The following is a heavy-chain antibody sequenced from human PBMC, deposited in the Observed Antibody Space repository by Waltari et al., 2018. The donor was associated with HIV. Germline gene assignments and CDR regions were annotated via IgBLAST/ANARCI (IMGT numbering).Heavy chain of an antibody. J-gene: IGHJ4*02. V-gene: IGHV2-70*15. D-gene: IGHD3-22*01. CDR2: IDWDDDK. Sequence: QVTLRESGPALVKPTQTLTLTCTFPGFSLSTSGMCVSWIRPPPGKALEWLARIDWDDDKYYSTSLKTRLTISKDTSKNQVVLTMTNMDPVDTATYYCARIVYYYDSSGYYYPYYFDYWGQGTLVTVSS. CDR1: GFSLSTSGMC. CDR3: ARIVYYYDSSGYYYPYYFDY.